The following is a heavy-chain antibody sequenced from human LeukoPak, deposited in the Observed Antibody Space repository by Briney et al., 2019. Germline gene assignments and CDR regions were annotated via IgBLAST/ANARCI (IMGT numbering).Heavy chain of an antibody. Sequence: SETLSLTCAVYGGSFSGYYWSWIRQPPGKGLEWIGKINHSGSTNYNPSLKSRVTISVDTSKNQLSLKLSSVTAADTAMYYCASGGYSYGFDYWGQGTLVTVSS. CDR2: INHSGST. CDR1: GGSFSGYY. V-gene: IGHV4-34*01. D-gene: IGHD5-18*01. CDR3: ASGGYSYGFDY. J-gene: IGHJ4*02.